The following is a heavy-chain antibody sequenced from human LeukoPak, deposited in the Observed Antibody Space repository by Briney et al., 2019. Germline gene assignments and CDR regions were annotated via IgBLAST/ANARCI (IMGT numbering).Heavy chain of an antibody. Sequence: PGGSLRLSCAASGFTFDDYAMHWVRQGPGKGLEWVSGISWNSGSIGYADSVKGRFTISRDNAKNSLYLQMNSLRAEDTAVYYCAREQSSSAYYPHYYFDYWGQGTLVTVSS. CDR1: GFTFDDYA. V-gene: IGHV3-9*01. J-gene: IGHJ4*02. CDR3: AREQSSSAYYPHYYFDY. CDR2: ISWNSGSI. D-gene: IGHD3-22*01.